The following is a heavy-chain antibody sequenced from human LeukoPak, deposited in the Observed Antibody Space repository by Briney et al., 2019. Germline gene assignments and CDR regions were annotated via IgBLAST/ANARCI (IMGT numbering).Heavy chain of an antibody. CDR3: AKESLVVPAAMLNY. Sequence: GGSLRLSCAASGFTFSSYAMSWVRQAPGKGLEWVSAISGSGGSTYYADSVKGRFTISRDNSKNTLYLQMNSPRAEDTAVYYCAKESLVVPAAMLNYWGQGTLVTVSS. V-gene: IGHV3-23*01. J-gene: IGHJ4*02. CDR2: ISGSGGST. CDR1: GFTFSSYA. D-gene: IGHD2-2*01.